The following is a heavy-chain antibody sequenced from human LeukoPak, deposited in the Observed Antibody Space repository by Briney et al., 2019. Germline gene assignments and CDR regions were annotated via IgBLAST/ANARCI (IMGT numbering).Heavy chain of an antibody. CDR3: ARVRWGGLYYFDY. CDR2: IDSDGRST. J-gene: IGHJ4*02. D-gene: IGHD3-16*01. CDR1: GFTFSSYW. Sequence: GGSLRLSCAASGFTFSSYWMHWVRQAPGKGLVGVSRIDSDGRSTGYADSVKGRFTISRDNAKNTLYLQMNSLGAEDTAVYYCARVRWGGLYYFDYWGQGALVTVSS. V-gene: IGHV3-74*01.